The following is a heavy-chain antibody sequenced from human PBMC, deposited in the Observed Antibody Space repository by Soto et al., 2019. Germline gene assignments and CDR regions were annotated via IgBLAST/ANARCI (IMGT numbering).Heavy chain of an antibody. CDR1: GYTFTGYY. CDR3: ARESVSQTYYYDSSGYECWFDP. V-gene: IGHV1-2*02. J-gene: IGHJ5*02. Sequence: QVQLVQSGAEVKKPGASVKVSCKASGYTFTGYYMHWVRQAPGQGLEWMGWINPNSGGTNYAQKFQGRVTMTRDTSISTAYMELSRLRSDDTAVYYCARESVSQTYYYDSSGYECWFDPWGQGTLVTVSS. CDR2: INPNSGGT. D-gene: IGHD3-22*01.